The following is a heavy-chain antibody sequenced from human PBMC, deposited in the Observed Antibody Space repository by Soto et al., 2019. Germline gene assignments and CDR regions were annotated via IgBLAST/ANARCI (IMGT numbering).Heavy chain of an antibody. D-gene: IGHD5-18*01. CDR2: IIPILGIA. CDR1: GGRYSSYT. V-gene: IGHV1-69*02. CDR3: ARGEAMENGDAFDI. Sequence: VSCKASGGRYSSYTISWVRQNNRQGLEWMGRIIPILGIANYAQKFQGRVTITADKSRRTAYMELRSLRSEDTAVFYCARGEAMENGDAFDIWGQGTMVTVSS. J-gene: IGHJ3*02.